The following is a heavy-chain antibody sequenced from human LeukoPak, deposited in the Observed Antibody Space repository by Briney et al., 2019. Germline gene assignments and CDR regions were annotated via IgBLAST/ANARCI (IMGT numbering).Heavy chain of an antibody. Sequence: PGGSLRLSCAASGFTFDDYAMHWVRQAPGKGLEWVSSISWNSGTIDYADSVKGRFTISRDNAKNSLYLQINSLRVDDTALYYCAKGSRTTVTSVLDQWGQGTLVTVSS. J-gene: IGHJ4*02. CDR3: AKGSRTTVTSVLDQ. D-gene: IGHD4-17*01. CDR2: ISWNSGTI. CDR1: GFTFDDYA. V-gene: IGHV3-9*01.